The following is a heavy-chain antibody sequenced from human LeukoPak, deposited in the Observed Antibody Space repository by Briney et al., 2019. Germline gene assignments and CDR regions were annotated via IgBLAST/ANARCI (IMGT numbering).Heavy chain of an antibody. J-gene: IGHJ1*01. CDR3: ARGTYCSSTSCFDGYFQH. CDR2: INPNSGGT. CDR1: GYTFTGYY. V-gene: IGHV1-2*02. Sequence: ASVKVSCKASGYTFTGYYMHWVRQAPGQGLEWMGWINPNSGGTNYAQKFQGRVTMTRDTSISTAYMELSRLRSDATAVYYCARGTYCSSTSCFDGYFQHWGQATLVTVSS. D-gene: IGHD2-2*01.